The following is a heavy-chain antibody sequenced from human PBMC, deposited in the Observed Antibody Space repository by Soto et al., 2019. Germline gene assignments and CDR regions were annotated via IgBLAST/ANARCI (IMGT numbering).Heavy chain of an antibody. CDR3: ATVRGGGFYGRGFFDY. CDR1: GYTLTELS. D-gene: IGHD1-26*01. CDR2: FDPEDGET. J-gene: IGHJ4*02. Sequence: ASVKVSCKVSGYTLTELSMHWVRQAPGKGLEWMGGFDPEDGETIYAQKFQGRVTMTEETSTDTAYMELSKLRSEDTAGYYCATVRGGGFYGRGFFDYLGPGTLVTVS. V-gene: IGHV1-24*01.